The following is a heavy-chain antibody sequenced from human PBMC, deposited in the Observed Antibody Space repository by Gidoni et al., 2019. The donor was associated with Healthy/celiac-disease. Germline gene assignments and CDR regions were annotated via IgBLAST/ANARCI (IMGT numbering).Heavy chain of an antibody. CDR1: GFTVSSNY. V-gene: IGHV3-53*01. CDR3: ARVSNYYDSSGFAFDI. D-gene: IGHD3-22*01. Sequence: EVQLVESGGGLIQPGGSLRLSCAASGFTVSSNYMSWVRQAPGKGLAWVSGIYSGGSTYYADSVKGRFTSSRDNSKNTLYLQMNSLGAEDTAVYYCARVSNYYDSSGFAFDIWGQGTMVTVSS. J-gene: IGHJ3*02. CDR2: IYSGGST.